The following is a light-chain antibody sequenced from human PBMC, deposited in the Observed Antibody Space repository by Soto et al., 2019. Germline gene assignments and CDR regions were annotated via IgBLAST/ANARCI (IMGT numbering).Light chain of an antibody. CDR2: AAS. V-gene: IGKV1-39*01. J-gene: IGKJ1*01. CDR3: QHSYSTPPT. CDR1: QSISSY. Sequence: DIQMTQSPSSLSASVGDRVTITCRASQSISSYLNWYQQKPGKAPKLLIYAASSLQIGVPSRFSGSGSGTDFTLTISSQKPEDFATYYCQHSYSTPPTFGQGTKVEIK.